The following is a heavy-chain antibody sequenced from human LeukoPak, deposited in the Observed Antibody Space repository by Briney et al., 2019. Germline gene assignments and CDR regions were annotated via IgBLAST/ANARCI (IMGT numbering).Heavy chain of an antibody. CDR3: ARLYVHLVSYWFDP. CDR2: MNPNSGNT. J-gene: IGHJ5*02. D-gene: IGHD2-8*01. Sequence: VASVKVSCKASGYTFTSYDINWVRQATGQGLEWMGWMNPNSGNTGYAQKFQGRVTMTRNTSISTAYMELSSLRSEDTAVYYCARLYVHLVSYWFDPWGQGTLVTVSS. V-gene: IGHV1-8*01. CDR1: GYTFTSYD.